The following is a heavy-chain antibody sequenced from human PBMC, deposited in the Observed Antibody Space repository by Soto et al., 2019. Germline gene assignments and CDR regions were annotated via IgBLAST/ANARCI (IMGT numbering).Heavy chain of an antibody. V-gene: IGHV4-59*01. CDR3: ARDRSGAGYYGMDV. J-gene: IGHJ6*02. CDR1: GGSISSDY. Sequence: QVQLQESGPGLVKPSETLSLTCSVSGGSISSDYWSWIRQPPGKGLEYIGYIYHSGTTNYNPSLKSRVTISVDTSKNLVSLRLSSVTAADTAVYYCARDRSGAGYYGMDVWGQGTTVTVSS. CDR2: IYHSGTT. D-gene: IGHD3-10*01.